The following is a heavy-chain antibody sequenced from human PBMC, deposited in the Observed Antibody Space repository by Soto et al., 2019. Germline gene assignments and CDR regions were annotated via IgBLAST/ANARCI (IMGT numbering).Heavy chain of an antibody. Sequence: QVQLVESGGGVVQPGRSLRLSCAASGFTFSSYGMHWVRQAPGKGLEWVAVIWCDGSNKYYADSVKGRFTISRDNSKNTLYLQMNSLRAEDTAVYYCAREVKGELRSAPTFDYWGQGTLVTVSS. J-gene: IGHJ4*02. V-gene: IGHV3-33*01. CDR2: IWCDGSNK. D-gene: IGHD1-7*01. CDR1: GFTFSSYG. CDR3: AREVKGELRSAPTFDY.